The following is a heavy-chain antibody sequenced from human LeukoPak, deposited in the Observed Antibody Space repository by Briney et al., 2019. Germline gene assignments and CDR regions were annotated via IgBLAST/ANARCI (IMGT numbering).Heavy chain of an antibody. Sequence: GGSLRLSCAASGFTFSNYGMHWVRQAPGKGVQWVAVVSYDGSNKFYADSVKGRFTISRDNSKNTLYLQMNSLRAEDTAVYYCAKDTHRAYYGSGTWGQGTLVTVSS. V-gene: IGHV3-30*18. CDR2: VSYDGSNK. CDR1: GFTFSNYG. CDR3: AKDTHRAYYGSGT. D-gene: IGHD3-10*01. J-gene: IGHJ5*02.